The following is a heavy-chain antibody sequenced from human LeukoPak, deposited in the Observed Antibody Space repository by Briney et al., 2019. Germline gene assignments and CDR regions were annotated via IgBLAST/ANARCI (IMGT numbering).Heavy chain of an antibody. J-gene: IGHJ5*02. CDR1: GFTLSSYA. Sequence: GGSLRLSCAASGFTLSSYAMTWVRQAPGRGLEWVSSTVSRGTTQYADSVKGRFTVSRDTSKNTLYLQMNSLRADDTAVYYCAKCSTSAYTTGWCNWIDPWGQGTLVTVSS. CDR2: TVSRGTT. CDR3: AKCSTSAYTTGWCNWIDP. V-gene: IGHV3-23*01. D-gene: IGHD6-19*01.